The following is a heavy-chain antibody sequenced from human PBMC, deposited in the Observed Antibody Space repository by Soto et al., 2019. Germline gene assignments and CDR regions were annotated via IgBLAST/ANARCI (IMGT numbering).Heavy chain of an antibody. J-gene: IGHJ4*02. V-gene: IGHV4-59*01. D-gene: IGHD5-18*01. CDR3: AREGYSYGFDY. CDR2: IYYSGST. Sequence: SETLSLTCTVSGGSISSYYWSWIRQPPGKGLEWIGYIYYSGSTNYNPSLKSRVSISVDTSKNQFSLKLSSVTAADTAVYYCAREGYSYGFDYWGQGTLVTVSS. CDR1: GGSISSYY.